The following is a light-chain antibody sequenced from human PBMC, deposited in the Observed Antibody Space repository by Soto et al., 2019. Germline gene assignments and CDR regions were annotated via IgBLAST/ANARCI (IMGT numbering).Light chain of an antibody. V-gene: IGKV3-20*01. Sequence: EIGRMQSPGTLSLSPGERATLSCRASQTLRRTYIAWYQQKPGQAPRVLIYGASKRATGIPDRFSGSGSGTDFSLTISRLEPEDFAVYYCHQYDNAPQTYGQGTKVDIK. CDR3: HQYDNAPQT. J-gene: IGKJ2*01. CDR1: QTLRRTY. CDR2: GAS.